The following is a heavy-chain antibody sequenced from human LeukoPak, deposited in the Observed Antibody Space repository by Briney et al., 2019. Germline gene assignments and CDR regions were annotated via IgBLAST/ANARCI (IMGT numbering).Heavy chain of an antibody. CDR2: IYTTGKT. V-gene: IGHV4-4*07. Sequence: SETLSLICTVSSGSINSYYWGWVRQPAGRGLEWIGRIYTTGKTDYNPSLKRRLTMSVATSKRQFSLNLTSVTAADTAIYFCARHGYTASHYFLDYWSQGTLVTVSS. CDR3: ARHGYTASHYFLDY. J-gene: IGHJ4*02. CDR1: SGSINSYY. D-gene: IGHD3-16*01.